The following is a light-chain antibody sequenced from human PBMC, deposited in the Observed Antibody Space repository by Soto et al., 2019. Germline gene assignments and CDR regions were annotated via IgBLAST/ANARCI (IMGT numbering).Light chain of an antibody. CDR1: SSDVGGYNY. CDR3: SSYTSISTHVV. J-gene: IGLJ2*01. V-gene: IGLV2-14*01. CDR2: EVS. Sequence: QSALTQPASVSGSPGQSITIYCTGTSSDVGGYNYVSWYQQHPGKAPKLMIYEVSNRPSGVSNRFSGSKSGNTASLTVSGLQAEDEADYYCSSYTSISTHVVFGGGTKLTVL.